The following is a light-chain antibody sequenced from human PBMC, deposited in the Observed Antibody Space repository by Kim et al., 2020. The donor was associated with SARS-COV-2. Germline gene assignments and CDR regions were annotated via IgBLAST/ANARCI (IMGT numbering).Light chain of an antibody. CDR2: GAS. Sequence: SPGERAPLSCRASQAVSSNYLVWYQQKPGQPPRLLIYGASNRATGIPDRFSGSGSGTDFTLTISRLEPEDFALYHCQQYRSSPFTFGGGTKVDIK. J-gene: IGKJ4*01. CDR3: QQYRSSPFT. CDR1: QAVSSNY. V-gene: IGKV3-20*01.